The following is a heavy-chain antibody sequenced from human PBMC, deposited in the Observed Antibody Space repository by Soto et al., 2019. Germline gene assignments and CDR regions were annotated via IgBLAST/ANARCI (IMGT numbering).Heavy chain of an antibody. CDR3: AKNQGVELVPLATVDWFDP. CDR1: GFSFVNYA. CDR2: LSGSGTST. J-gene: IGHJ5*02. Sequence: GGSLRLSCAASGFSFVNYAMNWVRQAPGKGLEWVSGLSGSGTSTYYADSVKGRFTISRDNSRDTLYLQMNSLSAEDTAVYHCAKNQGVELVPLATVDWFDPWGQGSVVTVSS. D-gene: IGHD1-26*01. V-gene: IGHV3-23*01.